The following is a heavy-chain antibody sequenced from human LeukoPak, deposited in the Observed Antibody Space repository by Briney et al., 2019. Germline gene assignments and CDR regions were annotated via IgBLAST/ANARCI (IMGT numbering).Heavy chain of an antibody. J-gene: IGHJ4*02. Sequence: GGSLRLSCAASGFTFSSYAMHWVRQAPGKGLEWVAVISYDGSNKYYADSVKGRFTISRDNSKNTLSLQVSSLRAEDTAVYYCAKDRYSYAFEYSDSWGQGTLVTVSS. CDR3: AKDRYSYAFEYSDS. D-gene: IGHD5-18*01. V-gene: IGHV3-30*04. CDR1: GFTFSSYA. CDR2: ISYDGSNK.